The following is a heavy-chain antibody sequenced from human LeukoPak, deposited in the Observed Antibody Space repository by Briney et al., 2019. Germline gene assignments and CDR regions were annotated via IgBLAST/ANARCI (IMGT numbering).Heavy chain of an antibody. V-gene: IGHV3-23*01. CDR1: GFSFSSNT. CDR3: ARDEDTSALSEY. D-gene: IGHD2/OR15-2a*01. Sequence: PGGSLRLSCAGSGFSFSSNTMSWVRQAPGRGLEWGSAISNNGGRTDYADPVQGRFTISRDNSKSALYLHMDSLRAEDTAVYYCARDEDTSALSEYWGQGTLVTVSS. CDR2: ISNNGGRT. J-gene: IGHJ4*02.